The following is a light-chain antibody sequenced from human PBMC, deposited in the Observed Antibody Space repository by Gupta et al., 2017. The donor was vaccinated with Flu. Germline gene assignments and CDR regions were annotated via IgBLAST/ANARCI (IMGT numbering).Light chain of an antibody. CDR1: SSNIGSND. V-gene: IGLV1-44*01. CDR2: SNN. CDR3: ATWYDSQV. J-gene: IGLJ2*01. Sequence: QSVLTQPPSASGTPGQRVTISCSGSSSNIGSNDVNWYQQLPGTAPKLLIYSNNQRPSGVPDRFSASKSATSASLAISGLQSEDEGFYYCATWYDSQVFGGGTKLTVL.